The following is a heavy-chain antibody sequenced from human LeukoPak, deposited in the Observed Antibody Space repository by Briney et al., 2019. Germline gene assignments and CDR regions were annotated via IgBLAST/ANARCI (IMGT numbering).Heavy chain of an antibody. Sequence: SETLSLTCAVYGGSFSGYYWSWVRQPAEKGLEWIGRIYTSGSTNYNPSLKSRVTISVDTSKNQFSLKLSSVTAADTAVYYCARQQWWIYYMDVWGKGTTVTISS. CDR2: IYTSGST. D-gene: IGHD2-15*01. CDR3: ARQQWWIYYMDV. V-gene: IGHV4-59*10. CDR1: GGSFSGYY. J-gene: IGHJ6*03.